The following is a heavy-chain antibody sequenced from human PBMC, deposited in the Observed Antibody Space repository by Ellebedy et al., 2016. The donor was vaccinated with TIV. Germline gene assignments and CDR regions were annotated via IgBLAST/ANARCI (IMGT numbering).Heavy chain of an antibody. V-gene: IGHV3-9*01. Sequence: GGSLRLSXAASGFTFDDYAMHWVRQAPGKGLEWVSGISWNSGSIGYADSVKGRFTISRDNAKNSLYLQMNSLRAEDTALYYCAKGLYSGYDYPCPFGYWGQGTLVTVSS. J-gene: IGHJ4*02. CDR1: GFTFDDYA. CDR2: ISWNSGSI. CDR3: AKGLYSGYDYPCPFGY. D-gene: IGHD5-12*01.